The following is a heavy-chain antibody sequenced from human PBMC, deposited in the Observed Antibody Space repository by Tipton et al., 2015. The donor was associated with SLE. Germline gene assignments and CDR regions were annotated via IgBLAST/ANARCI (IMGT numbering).Heavy chain of an antibody. CDR3: ARAGRAWNLFDY. D-gene: IGHD1-1*01. CDR2: IYHSGST. CDR1: GESFSGYY. Sequence: LRLSCAVYGESFSGYYWGWIRQPPGKGLEWTGSIYHSGSTYYNPSLKSRVTISVDTSKNQFSLKLSSVTAADTAVYYCARAGRAWNLFDYWGQGTLVTVSS. J-gene: IGHJ4*02. V-gene: IGHV4-38-2*01.